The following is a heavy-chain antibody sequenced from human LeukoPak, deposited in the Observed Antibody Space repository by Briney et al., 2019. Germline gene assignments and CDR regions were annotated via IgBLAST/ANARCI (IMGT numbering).Heavy chain of an antibody. CDR3: ARVNDYVWGSHPPYYFDY. CDR1: GGTFSSYA. J-gene: IGHJ4*02. CDR2: IIPIFGTA. Sequence: SVKVSCKASGGTFSSYAISWVRQAPGQGLEWMGGIIPIFGTANYAQKFQGRVTITADESTSTAYMELSSLRSEDTAVYYCARVNDYVWGSHPPYYFDYWGQGTLVTVSS. D-gene: IGHD3-16*01. V-gene: IGHV1-69*13.